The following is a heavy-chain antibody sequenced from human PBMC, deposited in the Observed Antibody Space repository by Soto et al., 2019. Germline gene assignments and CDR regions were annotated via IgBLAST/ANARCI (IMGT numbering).Heavy chain of an antibody. CDR3: ARSQFDYVWGTSGYFDS. V-gene: IGHV5-51*01. J-gene: IGHJ4*02. Sequence: EVQLVQSGPEVKKPGESLKICCKGSGNSFSTHWVGRVRQMPGKGLEWMGIIYPGDSDARYSPSFKGQVTISVDESTTTAFLQWSSLKASDTAMYFCARSQFDYVWGTSGYFDSWGQGTLVTVSS. CDR1: GNSFSTHW. CDR2: IYPGDSDA. D-gene: IGHD3-16*01.